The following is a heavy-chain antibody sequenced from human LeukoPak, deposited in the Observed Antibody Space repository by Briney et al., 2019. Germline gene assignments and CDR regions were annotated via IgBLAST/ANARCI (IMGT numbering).Heavy chain of an antibody. D-gene: IGHD2/OR15-2a*01. CDR1: GFTFSSYA. CDR3: ARASTYDY. Sequence: GGSLRLSCAASGFTFSSYAMSWVRQAPGKGLEWVANIKKDGSETYYVDSVKGRFNISRDNAKNSLYLQMNSLRVEDTAVYYCARASTYDYWGQGTLVTVSS. J-gene: IGHJ4*02. CDR2: IKKDGSET. V-gene: IGHV3-7*03.